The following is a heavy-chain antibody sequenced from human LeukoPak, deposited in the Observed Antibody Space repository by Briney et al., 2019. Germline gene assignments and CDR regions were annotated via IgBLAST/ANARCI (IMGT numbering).Heavy chain of an antibody. D-gene: IGHD6-13*01. CDR1: GGSISSGGYY. V-gene: IGHV4-31*03. Sequence: SQTLSLTCTVSGGSISSGGYYWSWIRQHPGKGLEWIGYIYYSGSTNYNPSLKSRVTISVDTSKNQFSLKLSSVTAADTAVYYCARGRNSSSWLFDYWGQGTLVTVSS. CDR3: ARGRNSSSWLFDY. CDR2: IYYSGST. J-gene: IGHJ4*02.